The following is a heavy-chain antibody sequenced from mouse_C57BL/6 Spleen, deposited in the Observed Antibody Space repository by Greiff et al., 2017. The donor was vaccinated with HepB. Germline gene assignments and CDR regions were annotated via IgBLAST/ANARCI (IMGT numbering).Heavy chain of an antibody. CDR1: GYTFTSYW. CDR2: IDPSDSYT. D-gene: IGHD1-1*01. CDR3: ARYYYGSSYFFAY. J-gene: IGHJ3*01. V-gene: IGHV1-59*01. Sequence: QVQLKQPGAELVRPGPSVKLSCKASGYTFTSYWMHWVKQRPGQGLEWIGVIDPSDSYTNYNQKFKGKATLTVDTSSSTAYMQLSSLTSEDSAVYYGARYYYGSSYFFAYWGQGTLVTVSA.